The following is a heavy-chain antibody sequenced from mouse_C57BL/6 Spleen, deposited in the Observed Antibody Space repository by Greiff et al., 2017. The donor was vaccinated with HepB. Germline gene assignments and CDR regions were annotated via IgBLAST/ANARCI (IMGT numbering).Heavy chain of an antibody. Sequence: VQLQQSGAELVKPGASVKISCKASGYAFSSYWMNWVKQRPGKGLEWIGQIYPGDGDTNYNGKFKGKATLTADTSSTTAYMQLSSLTSEDSAVYFCARGVAAQDVFDYWGQGTTLTVSS. CDR1: GYAFSSYW. CDR3: ARGVAAQDVFDY. V-gene: IGHV1-80*01. J-gene: IGHJ2*01. CDR2: IYPGDGDT. D-gene: IGHD3-2*02.